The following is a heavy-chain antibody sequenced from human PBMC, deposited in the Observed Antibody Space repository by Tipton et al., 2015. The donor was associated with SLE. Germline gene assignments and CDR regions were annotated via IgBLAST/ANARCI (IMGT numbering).Heavy chain of an antibody. J-gene: IGHJ4*02. D-gene: IGHD4-17*01. CDR1: GYSISSGSYY. CDR3: ASAPTVTTDY. Sequence: TLSLTCAVSGYSISSGSYYWSWIRQPAGKGLEWIGYIYTSGSTNYNPSLKSRVTISVDKSKNQFSLKLSSVTAADTAVYYCASAPTVTTDYWGQGTLVTVSS. CDR2: IYTSGST. V-gene: IGHV4-61*09.